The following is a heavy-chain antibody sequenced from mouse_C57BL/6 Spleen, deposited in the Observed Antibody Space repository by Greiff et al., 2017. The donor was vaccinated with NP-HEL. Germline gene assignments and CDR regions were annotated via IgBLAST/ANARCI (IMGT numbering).Heavy chain of an antibody. CDR3: ARHYYGSSYPYYFDY. V-gene: IGHV1-63*01. CDR1: GYTFTNYW. J-gene: IGHJ2*01. Sequence: QVQLQQSGAELVRPGTSVKMSCKASGYTFTNYWIGWAKQRPGHGLEWIGDIYPGGGYTNYNEKFKGKATLTADKSSSTAYMQFSSLTSEDSAIYYCARHYYGSSYPYYFDYWGQGTTLTVSS. D-gene: IGHD1-1*01. CDR2: IYPGGGYT.